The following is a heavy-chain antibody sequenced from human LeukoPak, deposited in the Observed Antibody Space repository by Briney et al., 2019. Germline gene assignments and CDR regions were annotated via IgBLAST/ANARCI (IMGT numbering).Heavy chain of an antibody. CDR3: ARQRLLPRAFDI. D-gene: IGHD5-12*01. V-gene: IGHV4-34*01. J-gene: IGHJ3*02. CDR1: GGSFSGYY. CDR2: INHSGST. Sequence: PSETLSLTCAVYGGSFSGYYWSWIRQPPGKGLEWIGEINHSGSTNYNPSLKSRVTISVDTSKNQFSLKLSSVTAADTAVYYCARQRLLPRAFDIWGQGTMVTVSS.